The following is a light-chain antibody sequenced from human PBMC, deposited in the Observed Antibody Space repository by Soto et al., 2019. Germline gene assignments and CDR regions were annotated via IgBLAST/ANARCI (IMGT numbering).Light chain of an antibody. CDR1: SFNIGSNT. J-gene: IGLJ7*01. Sequence: QSVLTQPPSASGTPGQRVTISCSGSSFNIGSNTVNWYQQFPGTAPKLLIYSNNQRPSGVPDRFSGSKSDTSASLATSGLQDEDEDDYYCAAWDDSLNGAVFGGGTQLTVL. V-gene: IGLV1-44*01. CDR2: SNN. CDR3: AAWDDSLNGAV.